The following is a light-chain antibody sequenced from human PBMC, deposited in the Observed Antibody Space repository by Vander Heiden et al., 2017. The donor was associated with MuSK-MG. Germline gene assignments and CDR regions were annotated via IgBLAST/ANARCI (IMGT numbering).Light chain of an antibody. CDR3: QQYHNVPLT. CDR2: DAS. CDR1: QDINNF. V-gene: IGKV1-33*01. Sequence: DIQMTQSPSSLSASVGDRVTITCQATQDINNFLNWYQHKPGKAPKLLIYDASNLETGVPSRFSGSGSGTDFTFTISSLQPEDSGTYYCQQYHNVPLTFGHGTKVDIE. J-gene: IGKJ3*01.